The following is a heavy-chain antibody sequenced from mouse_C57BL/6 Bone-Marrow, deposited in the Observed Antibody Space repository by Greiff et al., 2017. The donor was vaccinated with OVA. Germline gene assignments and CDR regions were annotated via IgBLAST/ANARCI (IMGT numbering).Heavy chain of an antibody. J-gene: IGHJ3*01. D-gene: IGHD2-4*01. CDR3: ARGGLRLLSWFAY. CDR1: GYTFTDYY. Sequence: EVQLQQSGPELVKPGASVKISCKASGYTFTDYYMNWVKQSHGKSLEWIGDINPNNGGTSYNQKFKGKATLTVDKSSSTAYMELSSLTSEDSAVYYCARGGLRLLSWFAYWGQGTLVTVSA. CDR2: INPNNGGT. V-gene: IGHV1-26*01.